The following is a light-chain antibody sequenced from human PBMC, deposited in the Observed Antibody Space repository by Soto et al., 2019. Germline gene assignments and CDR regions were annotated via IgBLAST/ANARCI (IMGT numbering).Light chain of an antibody. Sequence: DGQMTQSPSSLSASVGDRVTITCRASESIRNNLNWYQQKPGKAPKLLIYAASTLQSGVPSRFRGGVSGTEFTLTIGSLQPEDFTTDYCQQTYSTPRGACDQGTKVEFK. CDR3: QQTYSTPRGA. CDR1: ESIRNN. CDR2: AAS. J-gene: IGKJ1*01. V-gene: IGKV1-39*01.